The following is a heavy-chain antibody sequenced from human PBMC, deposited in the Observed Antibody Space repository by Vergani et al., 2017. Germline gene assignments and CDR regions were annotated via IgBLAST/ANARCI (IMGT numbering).Heavy chain of an antibody. J-gene: IGHJ2*01. CDR3: ARQSPDWYFDL. CDR2: ISYDGSNK. V-gene: IGHV3-30-3*01. CDR1: GFTFSSYA. Sequence: QVQLVESGGGVVQPGRSLRLSCAASGFTFSSYAMHWVRQAPGKGLEWVAVISYDGSNKYYADSVKGRFTISRENSKNTLCLQMNSRRAEDTAVYYCARQSPDWYFDLWGRGTLVTVSS.